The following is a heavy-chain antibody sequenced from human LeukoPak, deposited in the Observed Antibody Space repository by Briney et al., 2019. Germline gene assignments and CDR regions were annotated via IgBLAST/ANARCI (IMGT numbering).Heavy chain of an antibody. CDR2: IYYSGST. J-gene: IGHJ6*04. CDR3: ARLHGLWGQWDSSHMDV. Sequence: KPSETLSLTCTVSGGSISSSSYYWGWIRQPPGKGLEWIGSIYYSGSTYYNPSLKSRVTISVDTSKPLFSLQLSSVTPADTAVYYCARLHGLWGQWDSSHMDVWGKGPTVTVSS. CDR1: GGSISSSSYY. V-gene: IGHV4-39*01. D-gene: IGHD1-26*01.